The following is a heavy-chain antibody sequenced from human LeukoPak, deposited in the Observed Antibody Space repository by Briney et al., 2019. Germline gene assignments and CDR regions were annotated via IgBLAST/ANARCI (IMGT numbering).Heavy chain of an antibody. Sequence: GGSLRLSCAASGFTFSSYAMSWVRQAPGKGLEWVSAISGSGGSTYYADSVKGRFTISRDNSKNTLYLQMNSLRAEDTAVYYCAKPLTPRITMVRGGKCFDYWGQGTLVTVSS. V-gene: IGHV3-23*01. D-gene: IGHD3-10*01. CDR2: ISGSGGST. J-gene: IGHJ4*02. CDR1: GFTFSSYA. CDR3: AKPLTPRITMVRGGKCFDY.